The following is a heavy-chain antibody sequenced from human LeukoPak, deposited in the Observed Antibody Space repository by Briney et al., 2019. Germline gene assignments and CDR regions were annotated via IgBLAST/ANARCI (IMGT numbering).Heavy chain of an antibody. CDR3: AKDILIAAAGRYYYYYGMDV. Sequence: GGSLRLSCAASGFTFSSYAMSWVRQAPGKGLEWGSAISGSGGSTYYADSVRGRFTISRDNSKNTLYLQMNSMRAEDTAVYYCAKDILIAAAGRYYYYYGMDVWGQGTTVTVSS. J-gene: IGHJ6*02. V-gene: IGHV3-23*01. CDR1: GFTFSSYA. D-gene: IGHD6-13*01. CDR2: ISGSGGST.